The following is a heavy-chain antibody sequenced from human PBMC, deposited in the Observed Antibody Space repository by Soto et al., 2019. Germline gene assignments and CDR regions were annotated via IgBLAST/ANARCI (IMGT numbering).Heavy chain of an antibody. V-gene: IGHV3-33*03. J-gene: IGHJ4*02. Sequence: QVNLVESGGGVVQPGSSLRLSCAASGFTISNYDTHWVRQAPGKGLEWVAAISYDGCKKDYADSMKGRFAISRHNAKNTLHLQMNAERFEDTAIYYSGKVSLWSASMSEIPHDIDSCGQGTLVTVSS. CDR3: GKVSLWSASMSEIPHDIDS. D-gene: IGHD3-3*01. CDR2: ISYDGCKK. CDR1: GFTISNYD.